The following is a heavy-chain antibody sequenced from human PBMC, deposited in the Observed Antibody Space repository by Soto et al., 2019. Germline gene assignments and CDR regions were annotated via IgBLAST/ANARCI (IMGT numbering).Heavy chain of an antibody. V-gene: IGHV1-18*01. CDR3: ARVVGALGHWFDP. Sequence: QVQLVQSGGEVKKPGASVKVSCKASGYTFTSYGISWVRQPPGQGLEWMGRISAYNGNTNYAQKLQGRVTMTTDTSTTTAYSELRSLRSDDTAVYYCARVVGALGHWFDPWGQGTLVTVSS. J-gene: IGHJ5*02. CDR2: ISAYNGNT. D-gene: IGHD1-26*01. CDR1: GYTFTSYG.